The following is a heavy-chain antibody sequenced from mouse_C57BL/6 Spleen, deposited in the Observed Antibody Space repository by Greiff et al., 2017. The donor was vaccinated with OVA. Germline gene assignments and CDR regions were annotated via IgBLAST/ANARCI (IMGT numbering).Heavy chain of an antibody. V-gene: IGHV5-6*01. CDR3: ARQTSTVVVFEY. D-gene: IGHD1-1*01. Sequence: EVKLVESGGDLVKPGGSLKLSCAASGFTFSSYGMSWVRQTPDKRLEWVATISSGGSYTYYPDSVKGRFTISRDNAKTTLYLQMGSLKSEDTAMYYCARQTSTVVVFEYWGQGTTLTVAS. CDR1: GFTFSSYG. CDR2: ISSGGSYT. J-gene: IGHJ2*01.